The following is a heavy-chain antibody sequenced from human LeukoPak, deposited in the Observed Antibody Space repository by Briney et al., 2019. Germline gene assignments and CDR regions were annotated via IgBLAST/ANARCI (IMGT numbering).Heavy chain of an antibody. CDR3: ARRRYYNDSNGYYYQTYYFDY. CDR1: GFTFTSYW. CDR2: IKQDGSEK. J-gene: IGHJ4*02. Sequence: PGGSLRLSCAASGFTFTSYWMSWVRQAPGKGLEWVANIKQDGSEKYYVDSVKGRFTISRDNAKNSLYLQMNSLRAEDTAVYYCARRRYYNDSNGYYYQTYYFDYWGQGTLVTVSS. D-gene: IGHD3-22*01. V-gene: IGHV3-7*01.